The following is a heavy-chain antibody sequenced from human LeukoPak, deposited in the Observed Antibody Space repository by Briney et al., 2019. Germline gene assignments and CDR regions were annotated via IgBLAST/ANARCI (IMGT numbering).Heavy chain of an antibody. D-gene: IGHD3-22*01. CDR2: ISWNSGSI. CDR3: ARDPYDSGGYGGFDI. CDR1: GFTFDDYA. V-gene: IGHV3-9*01. J-gene: IGHJ3*02. Sequence: GGSLRLSCAASGFTFDDYAMHWVRQAPGKGLEWVSGISWNSGSIGYADSVKGRFTISRDNAKNSLYLQMNSLSAEDTAVYYCARDPYDSGGYGGFDIWGQGTMVTVSS.